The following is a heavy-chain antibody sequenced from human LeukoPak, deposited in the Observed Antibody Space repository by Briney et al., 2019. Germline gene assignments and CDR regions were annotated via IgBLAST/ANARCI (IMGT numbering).Heavy chain of an antibody. Sequence: PGGSLRLSCAASGFTFSGSAMSGVRQAPGGGLEWVSLISYSGANSYYTDSVRGRFTISRDNSKDTLFMQMNSLRAEDTAIYYCARDMQLSTRGLGTMVTVSS. CDR3: ARDMQLST. D-gene: IGHD3-16*02. CDR2: ISYSGANS. V-gene: IGHV3-23*01. J-gene: IGHJ3*01. CDR1: GFTFSGSA.